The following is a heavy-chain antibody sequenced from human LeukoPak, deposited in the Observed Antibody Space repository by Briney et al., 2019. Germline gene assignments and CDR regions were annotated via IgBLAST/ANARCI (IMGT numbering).Heavy chain of an antibody. V-gene: IGHV1-8*02. CDR1: GYTFTSYD. CDR3: ARTWLRPHDYNWFDP. J-gene: IGHJ5*02. D-gene: IGHD5-12*01. CDR2: MNPNSGNT. Sequence: GASVKVSCKASGYTFTSYDINWVRQATGQGLEWMGWMNPNSGNTSYAQKFQGRVTMTRDMSTSTVYMGLSSLRSEDTAVYYCARTWLRPHDYNWFDPWGQGTLVTVSS.